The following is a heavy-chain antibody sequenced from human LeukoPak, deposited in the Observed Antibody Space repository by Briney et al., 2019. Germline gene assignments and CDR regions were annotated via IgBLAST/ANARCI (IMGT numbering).Heavy chain of an antibody. D-gene: IGHD3-3*01. CDR3: ASIAGYDFWSGYYYEYFQH. J-gene: IGHJ1*01. CDR2: INSDGSST. V-gene: IGHV3-74*01. CDR1: GFTFSSYW. Sequence: GGSLRLSCAASGFTFSSYWMHWVRQAPGEGLVWVSRINSDGSSTSYADSVKGRFTISRDNAKNTLYLQMNSLRAEDTAVYYCASIAGYDFWSGYYYEYFQHWGQGTLVTVSS.